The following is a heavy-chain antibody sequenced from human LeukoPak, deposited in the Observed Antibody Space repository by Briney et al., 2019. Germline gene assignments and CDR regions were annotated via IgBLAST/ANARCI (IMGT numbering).Heavy chain of an antibody. D-gene: IGHD3-10*01. CDR1: GFTFSSYG. CDR2: IRYDGSNK. J-gene: IGHJ4*02. CDR3: ARGVTMVRGVINYFDY. Sequence: GGSLRLSCAASGFTFSSYGMHWVRQAPGKGLEWVAFIRYDGSNKYYADSVKGRFTISRDNAKNSLYLQMNSLRAEDTAVYYCARGVTMVRGVINYFDYWGQGTLVTVSS. V-gene: IGHV3-30*02.